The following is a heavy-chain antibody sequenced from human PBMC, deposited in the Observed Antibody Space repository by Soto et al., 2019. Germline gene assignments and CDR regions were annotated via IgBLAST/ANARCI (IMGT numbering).Heavy chain of an antibody. D-gene: IGHD3-3*01. CDR2: IKEDGRET. CDR3: ASTRGY. J-gene: IGHJ4*02. CDR1: GLTFSGGYW. V-gene: IGHV3-7*03. Sequence: EVLVVESGGGLVQPGGSLRLSCAVSGLTFSGGYWMKWVRQAPGKGLEWVATIKEDGRETYYVDSVKGRFTISRDSANNSLYLHMNSLRVEDTAVYYCASTRGYWGQGTLVTVSS.